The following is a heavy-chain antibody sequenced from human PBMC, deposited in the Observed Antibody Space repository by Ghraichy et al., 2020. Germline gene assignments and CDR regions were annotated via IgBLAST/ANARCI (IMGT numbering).Heavy chain of an antibody. CDR1: GGSIRSHF. Sequence: SETLSLTCTVSGGSIRSHFWSWIRQPPGKGLEWIGYIYYTGTTNYSPSLGVRASISLDTSKNQFSLSLTSVTAADTAVYYCSRRGRGYSLYYYGLDVWGPGTPVTVSS. CDR3: SRRGRGYSLYYYGLDV. V-gene: IGHV4-59*08. J-gene: IGHJ6*02. D-gene: IGHD5-18*01. CDR2: IYYTGTT.